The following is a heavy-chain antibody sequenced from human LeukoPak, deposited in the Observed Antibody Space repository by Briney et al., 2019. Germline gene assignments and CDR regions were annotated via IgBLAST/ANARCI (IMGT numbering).Heavy chain of an antibody. Sequence: SVKVSCKAPGGTFSSYAISWVRQAPGQGLEWMGRIIPILGIANYAQKFQGRVTITADKSTSTAYMELSSLRSEDTAVYYCAREAGGMDVWGQGTTVTVSS. J-gene: IGHJ6*02. CDR3: AREAGGMDV. V-gene: IGHV1-69*04. CDR2: IIPILGIA. CDR1: GGTFSSYA.